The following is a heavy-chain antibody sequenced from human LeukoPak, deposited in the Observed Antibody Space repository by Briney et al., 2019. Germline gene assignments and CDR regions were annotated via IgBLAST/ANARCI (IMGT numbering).Heavy chain of an antibody. CDR1: GYTFTSYD. Sequence: ASVKVSCKASGYTFTSYDINWVRQATGQGLEWMGWMNPNSGNTGYAQKFQGRVTITGNTSISTAYMELSSLRSEDTAVYYCARVYHGDYDLDYWGQGTLVTVSS. V-gene: IGHV1-8*03. CDR2: MNPNSGNT. D-gene: IGHD4-17*01. CDR3: ARVYHGDYDLDY. J-gene: IGHJ4*02.